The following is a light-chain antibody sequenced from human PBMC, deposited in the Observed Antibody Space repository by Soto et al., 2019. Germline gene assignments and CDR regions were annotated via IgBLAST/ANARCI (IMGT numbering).Light chain of an antibody. J-gene: IGKJ5*01. V-gene: IGKV3-20*01. CDR2: GAS. CDR1: QSVSSN. Sequence: EIVMTQSAVTLSVSTGERATHSCRASQSVSSNLAWYQQKPGQAPRLLIYGASTRATGIPDRFSGDGSVTHFTLTISRLEAEDFVMYYCQQYGSSPIPFGQGTRLAI. CDR3: QQYGSSPIP.